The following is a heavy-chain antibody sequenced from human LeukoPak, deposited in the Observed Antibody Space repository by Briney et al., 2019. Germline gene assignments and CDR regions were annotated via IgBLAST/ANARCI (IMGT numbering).Heavy chain of an antibody. J-gene: IGHJ4*02. CDR3: TKDSGGDSYVDY. Sequence: PVGSLRLSCAASGFTFDDYVMHSVPQAPGKGVEWVSLICGDGGSTHYVDSLKGRFTLSRDNNKNSLYMQMNSLRTEDTALYYCTKDSGGDSYVDYWGQGTLVTVSS. V-gene: IGHV3-43*02. D-gene: IGHD2-21*02. CDR1: GFTFDDYV. CDR2: ICGDGGST.